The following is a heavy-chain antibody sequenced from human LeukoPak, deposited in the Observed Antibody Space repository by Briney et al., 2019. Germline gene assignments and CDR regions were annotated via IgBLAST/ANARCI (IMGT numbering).Heavy chain of an antibody. D-gene: IGHD3-16*01. Sequence: GGSLRLSRTASGFTFGDYAMSWFRQAPGKGLEWVGFIRSKAYGGTTEYAASVKGRFTISRDDSKSIAYLQMNSLKTEDTAVYYCTRLGDYEIYYFDYWGQGTLVTVSS. J-gene: IGHJ4*02. CDR1: GFTFGDYA. V-gene: IGHV3-49*03. CDR2: IRSKAYGGTT. CDR3: TRLGDYEIYYFDY.